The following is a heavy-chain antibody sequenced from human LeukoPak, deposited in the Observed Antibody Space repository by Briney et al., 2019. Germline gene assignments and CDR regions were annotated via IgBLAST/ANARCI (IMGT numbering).Heavy chain of an antibody. Sequence: SETLSLTCAVYGGSFSGYYWSWIRQPPGKGLEWIGEINHSGSTNYNPSLKSRVTISVDTSKNQFSLKLSSVTAADTAVYYCARGISYYDFWSGLNLNWFDPWGQGTLVTVSS. D-gene: IGHD3-3*01. V-gene: IGHV4-34*01. CDR2: INHSGST. CDR3: ARGISYYDFWSGLNLNWFDP. J-gene: IGHJ5*02. CDR1: GGSFSGYY.